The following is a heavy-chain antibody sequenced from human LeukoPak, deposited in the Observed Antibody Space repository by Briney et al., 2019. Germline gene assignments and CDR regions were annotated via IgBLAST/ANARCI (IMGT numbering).Heavy chain of an antibody. CDR1: SGFISRRY. D-gene: IGHD6-19*01. CDR3: VVTQKWLAFDY. Sequence: SEPLTLICTVWSGFISRRYWLCIRQPPGRALECIANLRYEGSPNYTPSLESRATLSLDTSKNQFSLRLTSVTAADTAVYYCVVTQKWLAFDYWGQGILVTVSS. V-gene: IGHV4-59*11. J-gene: IGHJ4*02. CDR2: LRYEGSP.